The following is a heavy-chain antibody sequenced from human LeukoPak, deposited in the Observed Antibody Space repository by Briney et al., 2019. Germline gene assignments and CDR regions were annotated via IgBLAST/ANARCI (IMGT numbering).Heavy chain of an antibody. CDR1: GFTFSSYG. J-gene: IGHJ4*02. V-gene: IGHV3-30*18. CDR3: AKDPGRYGNYFDY. D-gene: IGHD1-14*01. Sequence: GGSLGLSCAASGFTFSSYGMHWVRQAPGKGLEWVAVISYDGSNKYYADSVKGRFTISRDNSKNTLYLQMNSLRAEDTAVYYCAKDPGRYGNYFDYWGQGTLVTVSS. CDR2: ISYDGSNK.